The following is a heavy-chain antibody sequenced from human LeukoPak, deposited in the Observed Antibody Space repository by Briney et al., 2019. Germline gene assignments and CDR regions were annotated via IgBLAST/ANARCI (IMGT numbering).Heavy chain of an antibody. J-gene: IGHJ3*02. Sequence: AGGSLRLSCAASGFTFSSYEMNWVRQAPGKGLEWVSYISSSGSTIYYADSVKGRFTISRDNARKSLFLQMNSLTAEDTAVYYCARGKVAAAATDDAFEIWGQGTMVTVSS. D-gene: IGHD6-25*01. CDR2: ISSSGSTI. CDR3: ARGKVAAAATDDAFEI. CDR1: GFTFSSYE. V-gene: IGHV3-48*03.